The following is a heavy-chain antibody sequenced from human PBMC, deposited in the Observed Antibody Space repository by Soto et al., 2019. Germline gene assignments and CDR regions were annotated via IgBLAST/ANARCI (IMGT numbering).Heavy chain of an antibody. CDR3: AKTATGYSSSWPTGAFDI. CDR2: ISGSDGST. V-gene: IGHV3-23*01. D-gene: IGHD6-13*01. J-gene: IGHJ3*02. Sequence: GGSLRLSCAASGFTFSSYAMNWVRQAPWKGLEWVSAISGSDGSTYYADSVKGRFTISRDNSKNTLYLQMNTLRAEDTAVYYCAKTATGYSSSWPTGAFDIWGQGTMVTVSS. CDR1: GFTFSSYA.